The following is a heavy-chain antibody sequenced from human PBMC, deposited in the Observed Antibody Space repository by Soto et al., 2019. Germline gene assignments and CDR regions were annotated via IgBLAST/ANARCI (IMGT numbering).Heavy chain of an antibody. CDR1: GYTLTELS. J-gene: IGHJ3*02. Sequence: VKVSCKVSGYTLTELSMHWVRQAPGKGLEWMGGFDPEDGETIYAQKSQGRVTMTEDTSTDTAYMELSSLRSEDTAVYYCATRYGDFFADAFDIWGQGTMVTVSS. CDR3: ATRYGDFFADAFDI. V-gene: IGHV1-24*01. D-gene: IGHD4-17*01. CDR2: FDPEDGET.